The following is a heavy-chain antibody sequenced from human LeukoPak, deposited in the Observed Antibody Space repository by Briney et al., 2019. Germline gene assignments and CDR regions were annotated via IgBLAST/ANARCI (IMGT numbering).Heavy chain of an antibody. V-gene: IGHV4-61*02. Sequence: SQTLSLTCTVSGGSISSGSYYWSWIRQPAGEGLEWIGRIYTSGSTNYNPSLKSRVTISVDTSKNQFSLKLSSVTAADTAVYYCARISRSYGTYYYYGMDVWGQGTTVTVSS. CDR2: IYTSGST. CDR1: GGSISSGSYY. CDR3: ARISRSYGTYYYYGMDV. D-gene: IGHD4-17*01. J-gene: IGHJ6*02.